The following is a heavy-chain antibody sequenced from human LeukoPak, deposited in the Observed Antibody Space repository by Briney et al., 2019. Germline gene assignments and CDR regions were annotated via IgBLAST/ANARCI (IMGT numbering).Heavy chain of an antibody. CDR2: ISSSGSTI. CDR3: AKDVRYNWFDP. D-gene: IGHD1-14*01. J-gene: IGHJ5*02. V-gene: IGHV3-11*01. CDR1: GFTFSDYY. Sequence: GGSLRLSCAASGFTFSDYYMSWVRQAPGKGLEWVSYISSSGSTIYYADSVKGRFTISRDNSKNTLYLQMNSLRAEDTAVYYCAKDVRYNWFDPWGQGTLVTVSS.